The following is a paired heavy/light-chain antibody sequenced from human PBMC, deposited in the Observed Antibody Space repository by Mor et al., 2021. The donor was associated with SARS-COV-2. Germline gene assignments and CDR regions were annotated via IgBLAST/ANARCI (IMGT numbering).Light chain of an antibody. V-gene: IGLV3-1*01. Sequence: SYELTQPPSVSVSPGQTASITCSGDKLGDKYACWYQQKPGQSPVLVIYQDSKRPSGIPERFSGSNSGNTATLTISGTQAMDEADYYCQAWDSSIWVFGGGTKLTVL. CDR1: KLGDKY. CDR2: QDS. CDR3: QAWDSSIWV. J-gene: IGLJ3*02.
Heavy chain of an antibody. D-gene: IGHD1-26*01. CDR2: ISYDGSNK. CDR1: GFTFSSYA. V-gene: IGHV3-30-3*01. J-gene: IGHJ6*02. CDR3: ARDLWASEVGAGGGYSYYYGMDV. Sequence: QVQLVESGGGVVQPGRSLRLSCAASGFTFSSYAMHWVRQAPGKGLEWVAVISYDGSNKYYADSVKGRFTISRDNSKNTLYLQMNSLRAEDTAVYYCARDLWASEVGAGGGYSYYYGMDVWGQGTTVTVSS.